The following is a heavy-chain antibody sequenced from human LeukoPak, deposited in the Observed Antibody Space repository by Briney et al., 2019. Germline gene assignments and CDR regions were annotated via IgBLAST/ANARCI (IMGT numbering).Heavy chain of an antibody. CDR3: ARGRSNYYGMDV. Sequence: GGSLRLSCAASGFTFSNHAMSWVRQAPGKGLEWVSAISGSGSSTYYADSVKGRFTISRDNSKNTLYPQMNSLRAEDTAVYYCARGRSNYYGMDVWAKGPRSPSP. CDR2: ISGSGSST. D-gene: IGHD1-26*01. J-gene: IGHJ6*02. V-gene: IGHV3-23*01. CDR1: GFTFSNHA.